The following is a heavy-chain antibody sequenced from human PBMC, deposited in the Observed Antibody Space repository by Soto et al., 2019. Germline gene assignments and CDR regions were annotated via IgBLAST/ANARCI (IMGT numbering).Heavy chain of an antibody. CDR3: ARDRHVLRFLEWSKGAHYYYGMDV. Sequence: ASVKVSCKASGYTFTSYYMHWVRQAPGQGLEWMGIINPSGGSTSYAQKFQGRVIMTRDTSTSTVYMELSSLRSEDTAVYYCARDRHVLRFLEWSKGAHYYYGMDVWGQGTTVTVSS. CDR1: GYTFTSYY. V-gene: IGHV1-46*01. D-gene: IGHD3-3*01. J-gene: IGHJ6*02. CDR2: INPSGGST.